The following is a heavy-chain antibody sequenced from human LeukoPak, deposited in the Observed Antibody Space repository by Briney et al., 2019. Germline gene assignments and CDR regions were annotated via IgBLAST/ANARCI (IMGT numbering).Heavy chain of an antibody. CDR2: IWYDGSIK. CDR3: ARGTHITLVRGALDY. V-gene: IGHV3-33*01. J-gene: IGHJ4*02. CDR1: GFTFSTYG. D-gene: IGHD3-10*01. Sequence: PGRSLRLSCAASGFTFSTYGMHWVRQAPGKGLEWVAVIWYDGSIKYYADSVKGRFTLSRDNPKSTLYLQMNSLRAEDTAVYYCARGTHITLVRGALDYWGRGTLVTVSS.